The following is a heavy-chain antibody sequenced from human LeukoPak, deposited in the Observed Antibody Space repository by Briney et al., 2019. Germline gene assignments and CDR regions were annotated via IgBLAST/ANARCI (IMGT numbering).Heavy chain of an antibody. D-gene: IGHD3-22*01. V-gene: IGHV4-61*02. CDR1: GGSISSGSYY. CDR3: ARDRGSSGYYYGIDY. Sequence: SETLSLTCTVSGGSISSGSYYWSWIRQPAGKGLEWIGRIYTSGSTNYNPSLKSRVTISVDTSKNQFSLKLSSVTAADTAVYYCARDRGSSGYYYGIDYWGQGTLVTVSS. CDR2: IYTSGST. J-gene: IGHJ4*02.